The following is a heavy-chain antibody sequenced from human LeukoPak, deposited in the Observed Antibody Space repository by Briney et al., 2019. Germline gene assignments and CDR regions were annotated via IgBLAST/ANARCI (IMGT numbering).Heavy chain of an antibody. D-gene: IGHD3-16*02. V-gene: IGHV1-2*02. J-gene: IGHJ4*02. CDR1: GYTFTGYY. CDR3: AKGSVTRYYFDY. Sequence: ASVKVSCKASGYTFTGYYMHWVRQAPGQGLGWMGWINPNSGGTNYAQKFQGRVTMTRDTSISTAYMELSRLRSDDTAVYYCAKGSVTRYYFDYWGQGTLVTVSS. CDR2: INPNSGGT.